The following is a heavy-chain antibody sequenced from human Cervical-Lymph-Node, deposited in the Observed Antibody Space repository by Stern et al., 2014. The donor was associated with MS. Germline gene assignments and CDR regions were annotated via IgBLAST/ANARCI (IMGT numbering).Heavy chain of an antibody. V-gene: IGHV1-69*06. CDR2: IMPVFGGP. CDR3: AREGGDFGQLQFVLDI. J-gene: IGHJ3*01. Sequence: VQLVQSGAEVKRPGSSVKVSCKASGGSFGNHAISWVRQVPGQGLEWVGSIMPVFGGPNTAQRLEGRVTFTADKSTATAYMELNSLKDEDTAVYYCAREGGDFGQLQFVLDIWGQGTLITVSA. D-gene: IGHD5-24*01. CDR1: GGSFGNHA.